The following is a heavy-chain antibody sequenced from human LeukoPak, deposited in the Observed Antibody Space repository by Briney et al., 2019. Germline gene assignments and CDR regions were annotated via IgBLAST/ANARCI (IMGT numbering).Heavy chain of an antibody. CDR3: AAGTAADF. CDR2: ISSSSSYT. Sequence: GGSLRLSCVVSGIPFSDYYMNWIRQAPGKGLEWISYISSSSSYTDYADSVKGRFTISRDNAKSVLYLQMNSLRLEDTAVYYCAAGTAADFWGQGTLVTVSS. V-gene: IGHV3-11*03. CDR1: GIPFSDYY. J-gene: IGHJ4*02. D-gene: IGHD6-13*01.